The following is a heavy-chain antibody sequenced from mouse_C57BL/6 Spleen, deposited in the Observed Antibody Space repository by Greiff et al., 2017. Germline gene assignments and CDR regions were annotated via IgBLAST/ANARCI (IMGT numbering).Heavy chain of an antibody. D-gene: IGHD1-2*01. CDR3: TRGVRRWYFDV. V-gene: IGHV14-4*01. CDR1: GFNIKDDY. CDR2: IDPENGDT. J-gene: IGHJ1*03. Sequence: EVQLQQSGAELVRPGASVKLSCTASGFNIKDDYMHWVKQRPEQGLEWIGWIDPENGDTEYASKFQGKATITADTSSNTAYLQLSSLTSEDTAVYYCTRGVRRWYFDVWGTGTTVTVSS.